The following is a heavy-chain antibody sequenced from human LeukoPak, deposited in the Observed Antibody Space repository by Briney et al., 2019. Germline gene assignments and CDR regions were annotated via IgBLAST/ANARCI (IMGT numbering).Heavy chain of an antibody. Sequence: SETLSLTCTVSGGSISSYYWSWIRQPPGKRLEWIGYIYSSGSTNYNPSLKSRITVSVATSKNQFSLKLSSVTAAGTAVYYCARGTSGWPYYFDYWGQGTLVTVSS. V-gene: IGHV4-59*01. D-gene: IGHD6-19*01. CDR2: IYSSGST. CDR1: GGSISSYY. CDR3: ARGTSGWPYYFDY. J-gene: IGHJ4*02.